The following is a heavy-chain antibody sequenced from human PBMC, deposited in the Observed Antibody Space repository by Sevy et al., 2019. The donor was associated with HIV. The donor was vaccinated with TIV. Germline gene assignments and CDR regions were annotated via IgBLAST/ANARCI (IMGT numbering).Heavy chain of an antibody. CDR2: INPNSGGT. D-gene: IGHD3-22*01. V-gene: IGHV1-2*04. Sequence: ALVKVSCKASGYTFTGYYMHWVRQAPGRGLEWMGWINPNSGGTNYAQKFQGWVTMTRDTSISTAYMELSRLRSDDTAVYYCARAPYDNPYYFDYWGQGTLVTVSS. CDR1: GYTFTGYY. J-gene: IGHJ4*02. CDR3: ARAPYDNPYYFDY.